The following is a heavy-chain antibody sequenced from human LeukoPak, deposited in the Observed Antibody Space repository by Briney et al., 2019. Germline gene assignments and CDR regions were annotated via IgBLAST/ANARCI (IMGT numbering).Heavy chain of an antibody. J-gene: IGHJ4*02. CDR3: ARGRGILWFGELLLDY. V-gene: IGHV4-34*01. CDR1: GGSFSGYY. CDR2: INHSGST. Sequence: SETLSLTRAVYGGSFSGYYWSWIRQPPGKGLEWIGEINHSGSTNYNPSLKSRVTISVDTSKNQFSLKLSSVTAADTAVFYCARGRGILWFGELLLDYWGQGTLVTVSS. D-gene: IGHD3-10*01.